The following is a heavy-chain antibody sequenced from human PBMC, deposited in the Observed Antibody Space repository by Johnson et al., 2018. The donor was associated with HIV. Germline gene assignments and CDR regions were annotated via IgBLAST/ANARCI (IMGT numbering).Heavy chain of an antibody. CDR3: AREGVVGVKDGLI. CDR2: IYSGGST. D-gene: IGHD1-26*01. V-gene: IGHV3-66*01. Sequence: VQLVESGGDLVQPGGSLRLSCVGSGFTFSTNWMHCVRQAPGKGLEWLSVIYSGGSTYDADSVKGRFTISRDKSKNTLSLQMNSLRAEDTAVYYCAREGVVGVKDGLIWGQGTMVTVSS. J-gene: IGHJ3*02. CDR1: GFTFSTNW.